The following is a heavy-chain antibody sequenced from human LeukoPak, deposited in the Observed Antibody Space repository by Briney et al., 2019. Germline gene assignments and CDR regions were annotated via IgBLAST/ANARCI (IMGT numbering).Heavy chain of an antibody. CDR1: GFMFSNYY. CDR3: ARGGYGHNMDV. J-gene: IGHJ6*03. CDR2: IKNAGIDT. Sequence: PGGSLRLSCVGSGFMFSNYYMYWVRQAPGKGLVWVSRIKNAGIDTIYADSMKGRFTVSRDNAKNTVYLQMSSLRAEDTAVYYCARGGYGHNMDVWGEGTTVTVSS. D-gene: IGHD3-10*01. V-gene: IGHV3-74*01.